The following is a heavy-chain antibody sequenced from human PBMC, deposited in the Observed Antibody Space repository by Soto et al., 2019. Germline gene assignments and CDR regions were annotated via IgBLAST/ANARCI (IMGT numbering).Heavy chain of an antibody. V-gene: IGHV3-30*18. CDR2: ISYDGSHQ. CDR1: GFTFSNYG. CDR3: AKDPKCCTIGSHFLDNWFDP. Sequence: PGGSLRLSCAASGFTFSNYGMHWVRQTPGKGLEWVAVISYDGSHQFYTDSVKGRFTISRDNSKNTLYLQMNSLKTEDTAMYYCAKDPKCCTIGSHFLDNWFDPWGQGXLVTVYS. D-gene: IGHD2-8*01. J-gene: IGHJ5*02.